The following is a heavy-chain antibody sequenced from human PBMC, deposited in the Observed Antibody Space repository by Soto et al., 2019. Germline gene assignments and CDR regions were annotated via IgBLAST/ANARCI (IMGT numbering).Heavy chain of an antibody. V-gene: IGHV3-30*03. CDR1: GFTFSSYG. CDR2: ISYDGSDK. J-gene: IGHJ4*02. Sequence: GGSLRLSCAASGFTFSSYGFHWVRQAPGRGLEWVAVISYDGSDKYYAESVKGRFTISRDSSKNTLYLQMNSLRDEDTAIYYCARDYCSGGSCYDHGFHYWGQGTLVTVSS. CDR3: ARDYCSGGSCYDHGFHY. D-gene: IGHD2-15*01.